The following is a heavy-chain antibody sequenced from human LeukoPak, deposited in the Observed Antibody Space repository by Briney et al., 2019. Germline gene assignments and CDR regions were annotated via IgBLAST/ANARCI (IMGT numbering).Heavy chain of an antibody. D-gene: IGHD6-6*01. CDR1: GYVFTGYY. V-gene: IGHV1-2*02. CDR2: INPNSGGT. Sequence: ASLKVSCKASGYVFTGYYMHWVRQAPGQGLEWMGWINPNSGGTKYAQKFQGRVTTTRDTSISTAYMELSRLRSDDTAVYYCAFFEYSSSSSHYWGQGTLVTVSS. CDR3: AFFEYSSSSSHY. J-gene: IGHJ4*02.